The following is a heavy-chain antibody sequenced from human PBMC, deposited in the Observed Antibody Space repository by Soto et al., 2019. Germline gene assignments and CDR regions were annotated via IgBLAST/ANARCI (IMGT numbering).Heavy chain of an antibody. J-gene: IGHJ6*02. D-gene: IGHD6-19*01. CDR3: AKSDGSYSSGWYGGSTYYYGMDV. CDR2: IWYEGSNK. V-gene: IGHV3-33*06. CDR1: GFTCSDYG. Sequence: QVQLVESGGGVVQPGRSLRLSCAASGFTCSDYGMHWVRLAPGKGLEWVAVIWYEGSNKYYADSVKGRFTISRDNSKNTLYLQMNSLRAEDTAVYYCAKSDGSYSSGWYGGSTYYYGMDVWGQGTTVTVSS.